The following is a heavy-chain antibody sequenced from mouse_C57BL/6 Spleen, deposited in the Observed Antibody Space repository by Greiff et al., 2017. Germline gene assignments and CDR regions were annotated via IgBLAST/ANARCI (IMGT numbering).Heavy chain of an antibody. CDR3: ASLPTPYYYGSSYGFAY. CDR2: ISYSGST. J-gene: IGHJ3*01. V-gene: IGHV3-1*01. Sequence: EVHLVESGPGMVKPSQSLSLTCTVTGYSITSGYDWHWIRHFPGNKLEWMGYISYSGSTNYNPSLKSRISITHDTSKNHFFLKLNSVTTEDTATYYCASLPTPYYYGSSYGFAYWGQGTLVTVSA. CDR1: GYSITSGYD. D-gene: IGHD1-1*01.